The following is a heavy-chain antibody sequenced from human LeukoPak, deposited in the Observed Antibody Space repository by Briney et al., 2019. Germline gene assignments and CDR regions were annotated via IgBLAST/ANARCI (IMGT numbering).Heavy chain of an antibody. J-gene: IGHJ4*02. D-gene: IGHD3-10*01. CDR1: GFTFSIHA. CDR3: AKDRRAGSYDY. V-gene: IGHV3-23*01. CDR2: ISESGSNT. Sequence: GGSLRLSCAASGFTFSIHAMSWVRQAPGKGLEWVSGISESGSNTYYADSVKGRFTISRDNSINTLYLQMNSLRAEDTAVYYCAKDRRAGSYDYWGQGTLVTVSS.